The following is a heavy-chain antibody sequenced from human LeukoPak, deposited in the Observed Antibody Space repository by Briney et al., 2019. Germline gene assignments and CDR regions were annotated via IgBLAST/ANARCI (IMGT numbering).Heavy chain of an antibody. CDR1: GGSFSGYY. CDR2: INHSGSN. CDR3: ARGFGRAIVLMVYAIVGFDY. V-gene: IGHV4-34*01. J-gene: IGHJ4*02. D-gene: IGHD2-8*01. Sequence: SETLSLTCAVYGGSFSGYYWSWIRQPPGKGLEWIGEINHSGSNNYNPSLKSRVTISVDTSKNQFSLKLSSVTAADTAVYYCARGFGRAIVLMVYAIVGFDYWGQGTLVTVSS.